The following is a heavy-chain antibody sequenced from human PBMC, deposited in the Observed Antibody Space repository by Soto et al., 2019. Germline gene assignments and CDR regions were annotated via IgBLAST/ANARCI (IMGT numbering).Heavy chain of an antibody. Sequence: GGSLRLSCAASGFNFGDYAMHWVRQTPGQGLEWVSRMNSDGSTTNYADSVKGRFTVSRDNARNTLHLQMNSLRAEDTAVYYCATAEVDYWGPGTLVTVSS. V-gene: IGHV3-74*01. CDR2: MNSDGSTT. CDR1: GFNFGDYA. J-gene: IGHJ4*02. CDR3: ATAEVDY.